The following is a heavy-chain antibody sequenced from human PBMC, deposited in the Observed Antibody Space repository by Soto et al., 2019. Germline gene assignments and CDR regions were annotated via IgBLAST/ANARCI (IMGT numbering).Heavy chain of an antibody. Sequence: EVQLVESGGGLVQPGGSLRLSCAASGFTFSSYWMSWVRQAPGKGLEWVANIKQDGSEKYYVDSVKGRFTISRDNAKNSLYLQMNSLRAEDTAVYYCAREIMYYDFWSGYSVRCYYYYMDVWGKGTTVTVSS. CDR2: IKQDGSEK. D-gene: IGHD3-3*01. CDR3: AREIMYYDFWSGYSVRCYYYYMDV. J-gene: IGHJ6*03. V-gene: IGHV3-7*01. CDR1: GFTFSSYW.